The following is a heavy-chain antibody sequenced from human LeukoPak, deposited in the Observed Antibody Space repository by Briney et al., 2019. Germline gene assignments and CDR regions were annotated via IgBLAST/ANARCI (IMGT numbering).Heavy chain of an antibody. CDR2: ISAYNGNT. J-gene: IGHJ3*02. CDR1: KYTFADYY. D-gene: IGHD5-18*01. Sequence: GASVKVSCKASKYTFADYYMHWVRQAPGQGLEWMGWISAYNGNTNYAQKLQGRVTMTTDTSTSTAYMELRSLRSDDTAVYYCAREDTATRDDAFDIWGQGTMVTVSS. V-gene: IGHV1-18*04. CDR3: AREDTATRDDAFDI.